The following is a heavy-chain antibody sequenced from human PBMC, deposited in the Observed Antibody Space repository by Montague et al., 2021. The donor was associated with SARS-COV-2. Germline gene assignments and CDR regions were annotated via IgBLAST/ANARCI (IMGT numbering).Heavy chain of an antibody. CDR2: IYYSGST. Sequence: SETLSLTCTVSGGSISGYYWSWIRQPPGKGLEWIGYIYYSGSTNYNPSLKSRVTISVDTSKNQFSLKLSSVTAADTAVYYCARHGRFSVIVNTPRGAFDIWGQGTMVTVSS. CDR1: GGSISGYY. V-gene: IGHV4-59*08. CDR3: ARHGRFSVIVNTPRGAFDI. D-gene: IGHD3-22*01. J-gene: IGHJ3*02.